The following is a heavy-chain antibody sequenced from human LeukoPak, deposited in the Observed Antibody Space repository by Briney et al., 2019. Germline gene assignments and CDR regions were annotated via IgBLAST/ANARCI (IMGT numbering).Heavy chain of an antibody. CDR2: ISGSGSTI. V-gene: IGHV3-11*04. CDR1: GFTFSDYY. CDR3: ARRAVDPHYVFETTAYWYFDL. D-gene: IGHD6-19*01. J-gene: IGHJ2*01. Sequence: TGGSLRLSCAASGFTFSDYYMSWIRQAPGKGLEWVSYISGSGSTIYYADSVKGRFTVSRDNVKNSLYLQLNSLRAEDTAVYYCARRAVDPHYVFETTAYWYFDLWGRGTLVTVSS.